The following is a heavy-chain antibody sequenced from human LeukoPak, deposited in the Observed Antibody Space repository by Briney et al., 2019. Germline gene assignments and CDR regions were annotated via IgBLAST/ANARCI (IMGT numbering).Heavy chain of an antibody. CDR2: ISYDGSNK. D-gene: IGHD2-2*01. V-gene: IGHV3-30*04. J-gene: IGHJ3*02. Sequence: PGGSLRLSCAASGFTFSSYAMHWVRRAPGKGLEWVALISYDGSNKYYADSVRGRFTISRDNSKNTLYLQMNSLRAEDTAVYYCARDSHQLPANDAFDIWGQGTMVTVSS. CDR1: GFTFSSYA. CDR3: ARDSHQLPANDAFDI.